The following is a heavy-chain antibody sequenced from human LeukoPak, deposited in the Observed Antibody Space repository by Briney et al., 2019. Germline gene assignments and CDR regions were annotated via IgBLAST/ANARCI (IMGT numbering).Heavy chain of an antibody. D-gene: IGHD6-13*01. J-gene: IGHJ1*01. CDR3: ARGERRQLVGSSEKYFQH. CDR2: INPSGDTT. V-gene: IGHV1-46*01. Sequence: GASVKVSCKASGYIFTSYYIHWVRQAPGQGLEWMGVINPSGDTTTYAQKFQGRVTMTRDTSASTAYMDLSSLRSEDMAVYYCARGERRQLVGSSEKYFQHWGQGTLVTVSS. CDR1: GYIFTSYY.